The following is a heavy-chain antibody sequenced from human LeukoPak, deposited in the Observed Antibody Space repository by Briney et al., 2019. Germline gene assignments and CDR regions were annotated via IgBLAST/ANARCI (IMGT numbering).Heavy chain of an antibody. CDR3: ARVGGITMIVVLITDAFDI. J-gene: IGHJ3*02. V-gene: IGHV4-34*01. CDR1: GGSFSGYY. Sequence: SETLSLTCAVYGGSFSGYYWSWIRQSPGKGLEWIGSVYYSGSTYYNPSLKSRVTISVDTSKNQFSLKLRSVTAADTAVYYCARVGGITMIVVLITDAFDIWGQGTMVTVSS. D-gene: IGHD3-22*01. CDR2: VYYSGST.